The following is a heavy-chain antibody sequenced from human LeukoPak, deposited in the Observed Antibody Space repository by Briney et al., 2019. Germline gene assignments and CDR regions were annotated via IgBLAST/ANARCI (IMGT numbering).Heavy chain of an antibody. Sequence: PSETLSLTRAVYGGSFSGYYWSWIRQPPGKGLEWIGEINHSGSTNYNPSLKSRVTISVDTSKNQFSLKLSSVTAADTAVYYCAREIGSSSWYVYFDYWGQGTLVTVSS. J-gene: IGHJ4*02. CDR2: INHSGST. D-gene: IGHD6-13*01. CDR1: GGSFSGYY. V-gene: IGHV4-34*01. CDR3: AREIGSSSWYVYFDY.